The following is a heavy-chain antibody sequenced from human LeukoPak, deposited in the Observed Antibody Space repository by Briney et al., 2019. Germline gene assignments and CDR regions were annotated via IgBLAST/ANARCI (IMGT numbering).Heavy chain of an antibody. D-gene: IGHD3-3*01. V-gene: IGHV3-66*01. CDR3: ARGYFAVGAFDI. CDR1: GFTLNDYY. CDR2: IYSSGIT. Sequence: GGSLRLSCAASGFTLNDYYMSWVRQAPGKGLEWVSIIYSSGITSYSDSVKGRFTISRDNSKNTLYLQLNSLRAEDTAVYYCARGYFAVGAFDIWGQGTMVTVSS. J-gene: IGHJ3*02.